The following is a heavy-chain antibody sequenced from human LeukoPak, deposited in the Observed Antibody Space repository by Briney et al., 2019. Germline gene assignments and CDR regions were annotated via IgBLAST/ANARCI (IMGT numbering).Heavy chain of an antibody. CDR1: GGSFSGYY. CDR3: ARDFQYSSGYYYVRAFDI. Sequence: PSETLSLTCAVYGGSFSGYYWSWIRQPPGKGLEWIGEINHSGSTNYNPSLKSRVTISVDTSKNQFSLKLSSVTAADTAVYYCARDFQYSSGYYYVRAFDIWGQGTIVTVSS. J-gene: IGHJ3*02. D-gene: IGHD3-22*01. V-gene: IGHV4-34*01. CDR2: INHSGST.